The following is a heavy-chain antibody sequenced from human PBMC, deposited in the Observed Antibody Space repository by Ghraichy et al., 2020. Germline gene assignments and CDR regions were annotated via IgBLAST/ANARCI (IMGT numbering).Heavy chain of an antibody. CDR3: ARGQESRNFLWFREHHHYYYGMDV. CDR2: IYYSGST. V-gene: IGHV4-61*01. J-gene: IGHJ6*02. Sequence: SETLSLTCTVSGGSVSSGSYYWSWIRQPPGKGLEWIGYIYYSGSTNYNPSLKSRVTISVDTSKNQFSLKLSSVTAADTAVYYCARGQESRNFLWFREHHHYYYGMDVWGQGTTVTVSS. D-gene: IGHD3-10*01. CDR1: GGSVSSGSYY.